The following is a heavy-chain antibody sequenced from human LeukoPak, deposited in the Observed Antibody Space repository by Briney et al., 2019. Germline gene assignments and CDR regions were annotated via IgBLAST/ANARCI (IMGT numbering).Heavy chain of an antibody. V-gene: IGHV4-39*07. CDR2: IYYSGST. D-gene: IGHD3-9*01. CDR1: GGSISSSSYY. J-gene: IGHJ5*02. CDR3: ARSLTGYNWFDP. Sequence: SETLSLTCTVSGGSISSSSYYWGWIRQPPGKGLEWIGSIYYSGSTYYNPSLKSRVTISVDTSKNQFSLKLSSVTAADTAVYYCARSLTGYNWFDPWGQGTLVTVSS.